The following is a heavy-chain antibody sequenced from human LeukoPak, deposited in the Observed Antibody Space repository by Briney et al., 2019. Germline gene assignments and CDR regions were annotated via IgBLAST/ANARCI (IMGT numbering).Heavy chain of an antibody. CDR2: INYSGNT. J-gene: IGHJ4*02. D-gene: IGHD4-11*01. CDR1: GDSISSNSYY. CDR3: ARPVTSNTDGNYFDY. Sequence: PSETLSLTCTVSGDSISSNSYYWVWIRQPPGKGLEWIGSINYSGNTYYSSSLKSRVTISVDTSRNQFSLKLSFVTAADTAVYSCARPVTSNTDGNYFDYWGQGTLVTVSS. V-gene: IGHV4-39*01.